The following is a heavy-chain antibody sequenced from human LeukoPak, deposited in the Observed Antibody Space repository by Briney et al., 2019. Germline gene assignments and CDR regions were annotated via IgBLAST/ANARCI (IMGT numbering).Heavy chain of an antibody. CDR2: ISYDGSNK. CDR3: AKVKVAGKMYNWFDP. D-gene: IGHD6-19*01. Sequence: GGSLRLSCAASGFTFSSYGMHRVRQAPGKGLEWVAVISYDGSNKYYADSVKGRFTISRDNSKNTLYLQMNSLRVEDTAVYYCAKVKVAGKMYNWFDPWGQGTLVTVSS. J-gene: IGHJ5*02. V-gene: IGHV3-30*18. CDR1: GFTFSSYG.